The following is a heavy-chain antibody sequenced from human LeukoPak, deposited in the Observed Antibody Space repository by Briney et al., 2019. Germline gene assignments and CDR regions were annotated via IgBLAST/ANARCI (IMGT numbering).Heavy chain of an antibody. D-gene: IGHD2-2*01. J-gene: IGHJ6*03. CDR2: ISAYNGYT. V-gene: IGHV1-18*04. CDR1: GYTFTGYY. CDR3: ARVRVDYYYMDV. Sequence: ASVKVSCKASGYTFTGYYMHWVRQAPGQGLEWMGWISAYNGYTNYAQKFQGRVTMTTDTSTSTAYMELRSLRSDDTAVYYCARVRVDYYYMDVWGKGTTVTVSS.